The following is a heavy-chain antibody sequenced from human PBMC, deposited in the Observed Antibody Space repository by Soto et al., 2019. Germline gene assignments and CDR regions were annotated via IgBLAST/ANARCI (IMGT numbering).Heavy chain of an antibody. CDR3: VTRIEGASFEY. D-gene: IGHD1-26*01. V-gene: IGHV1-69*01. Sequence: QVQLVQSGAEVKKPGSSVKVSCKASGGTFSNYAISWVRQARGQGLEWMGGIIPNFRTRNYAQKFQGKITITADESTRTAYMELSSLRFEDTAVYYCVTRIEGASFEYWGQETLVTVS. CDR2: IIPNFRTR. J-gene: IGHJ4*02. CDR1: GGTFSNYA.